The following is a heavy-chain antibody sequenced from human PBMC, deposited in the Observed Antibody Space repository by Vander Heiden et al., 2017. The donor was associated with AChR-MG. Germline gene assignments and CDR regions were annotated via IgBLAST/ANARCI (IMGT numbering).Heavy chain of an antibody. Sequence: DVHLVESGGGLVKPGGSLRLSCAVSGFPFTYAWINCVRHAPGKGLEWIGRIKSNSDGGITDHAAPVKGRFTIARDDSKNTLYLQMDSLKTEDTGVYYCTTLSLWNYVLETWGQGSLVTVSS. V-gene: IGHV3-15*01. CDR1: GFPFTYAW. CDR3: TTLSLWNYVLET. D-gene: IGHD1-7*01. CDR2: IKSNSDGGIT. J-gene: IGHJ5*02.